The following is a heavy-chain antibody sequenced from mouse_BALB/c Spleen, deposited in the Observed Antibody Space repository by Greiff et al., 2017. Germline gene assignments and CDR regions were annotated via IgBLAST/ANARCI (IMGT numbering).Heavy chain of an antibody. J-gene: IGHJ2*01. CDR1: GFTFSNYW. CDR3: TSYYYGSSFDY. Sequence: EVQLQQSAGGLVQPGGSMKLSCVASGFTFSNYWMNWVRQSPEKGLEWVAEIRLKSNNYATHYAESVKGRFTISRDDSKSSVYLQMNNLRAEDTGIYYCTSYYYGSSFDYWGQGTTLTVSS. V-gene: IGHV6-6*02. CDR2: IRLKSNNYAT. D-gene: IGHD1-1*01.